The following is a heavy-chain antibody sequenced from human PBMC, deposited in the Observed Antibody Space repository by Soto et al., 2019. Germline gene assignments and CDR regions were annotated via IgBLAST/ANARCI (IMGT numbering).Heavy chain of an antibody. CDR2: ISSSRSYI. J-gene: IGHJ4*02. D-gene: IGHD2-2*02. Sequence: PGGSLRLSCAASGFTFSSYSMNWVRQAPGKGLEWVSSISSSRSYIYYADSVKGRFTISRDNAKNSLYLQMNSLRAEDTAVYYCARVVGCSSTSCYNTLKYWGQGTLVTVSS. CDR1: GFTFSSYS. V-gene: IGHV3-21*01. CDR3: ARVVGCSSTSCYNTLKY.